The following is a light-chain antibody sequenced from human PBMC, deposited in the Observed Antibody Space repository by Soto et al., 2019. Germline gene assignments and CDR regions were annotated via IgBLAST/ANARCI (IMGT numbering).Light chain of an antibody. V-gene: IGKV3-15*01. CDR3: QQYNVLPLT. CDR1: QSVSSN. Sequence: IVMTQSPATLSVSPGERATLSCRASQSVSSNLAWYQQKPGQTPKLLIYVASTRATGIPARFSGSGSGTEFTLTISSLQSEDFAVYYCQQYNVLPLTFGGGTKVEFK. CDR2: VAS. J-gene: IGKJ4*01.